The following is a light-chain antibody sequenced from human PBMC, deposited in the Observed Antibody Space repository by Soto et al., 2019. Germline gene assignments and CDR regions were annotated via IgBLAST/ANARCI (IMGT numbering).Light chain of an antibody. V-gene: IGLV2-14*01. J-gene: IGLJ1*01. CDR2: EVT. Sequence: QSVLAQPASVSGSPGQSITISCTGTSTDVGAYNYVAWYQQHPGKAPKLIIYEVTNRPSGVSYRFSASKSGNTASLTIPGLHSEDEADYYCISYTGKSASYVFGTGTKVTVL. CDR3: ISYTGKSASYV. CDR1: STDVGAYNY.